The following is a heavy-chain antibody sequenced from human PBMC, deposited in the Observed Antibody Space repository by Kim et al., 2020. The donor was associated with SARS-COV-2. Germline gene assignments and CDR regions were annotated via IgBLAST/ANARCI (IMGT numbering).Heavy chain of an antibody. D-gene: IGHD6-19*01. CDR3: AGEAVAGSFDY. CDR2: NT. Sequence: NTRYSQEFQARVSITRDTSATTAYLGLSGLRSEDRAVYYCAGEAVAGSFDYWGQGTLVTVSS. V-gene: IGHV1-3*01. J-gene: IGHJ4*02.